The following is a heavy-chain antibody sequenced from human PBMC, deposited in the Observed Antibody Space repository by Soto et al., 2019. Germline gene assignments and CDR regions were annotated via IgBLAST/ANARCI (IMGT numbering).Heavy chain of an antibody. Sequence: PSETLSLTCTVSGGSVSSSSCYWGWIRQPPGKGLEWIGSIYYSGSTYYNPSLKSRVTISVDTSKNQFFLILSSVTAADTAVYYCARHCPDIVDAITWGYYFDYWGQGTLVTVSS. D-gene: IGHD5-12*01. CDR3: ARHCPDIVDAITWGYYFDY. V-gene: IGHV4-39*01. CDR1: GGSVSSSSCY. CDR2: IYYSGST. J-gene: IGHJ4*02.